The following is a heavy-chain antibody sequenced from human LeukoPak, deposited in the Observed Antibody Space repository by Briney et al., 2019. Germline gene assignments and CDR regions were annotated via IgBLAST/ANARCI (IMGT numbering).Heavy chain of an antibody. CDR2: ISYDGSNK. V-gene: IGHV3-30*01. CDR3: AREGVDDILTYYFDY. CDR1: GFTFSSYA. D-gene: IGHD3-9*01. J-gene: IGHJ4*02. Sequence: GGSLRLSCAASGFTFSSYAMHWVRQAPGKGLEWVAVISYDGSNKYYADSVKGRFTISRDNSKNTLYLQMNSLRAEDTAVYYCAREGVDDILTYYFDYWAREPWSPSPQ.